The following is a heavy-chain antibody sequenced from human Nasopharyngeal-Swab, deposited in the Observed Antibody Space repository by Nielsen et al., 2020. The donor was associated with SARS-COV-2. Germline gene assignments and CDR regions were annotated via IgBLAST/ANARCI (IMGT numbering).Heavy chain of an antibody. V-gene: IGHV4-59*01. CDR3: AREPYSNYAGGFDY. CDR2: IYYSGST. J-gene: IGHJ4*02. D-gene: IGHD4-11*01. Sequence: SETLSLTCTVSGGSISSYYWSWIRQPPGKGLEWIGYIYYSGSTNYNPSLKSRVTISVDTSKNQFSLKLSSATAADTAVYYCAREPYSNYAGGFDYWGQGTLVTVSS. CDR1: GGSISSYY.